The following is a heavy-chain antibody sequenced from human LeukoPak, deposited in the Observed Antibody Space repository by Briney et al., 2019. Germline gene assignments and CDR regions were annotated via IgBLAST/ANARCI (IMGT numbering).Heavy chain of an antibody. CDR2: VRYDGNNP. CDR1: GFTFGSYG. CDR3: ARGSRYGDYPYYCDF. V-gene: IGHV3-30*02. J-gene: IGHJ4*02. D-gene: IGHD4-17*01. Sequence: GGSLRLSCAASGFTFGSYGMHWVRQGPGKGLDGVAFVRYDGNNPYYSASVKGRFTISRDNSKNTVLLQMNNLRLEDAAVYYCARGSRYGDYPYYCDFWGQGTLVTVSS.